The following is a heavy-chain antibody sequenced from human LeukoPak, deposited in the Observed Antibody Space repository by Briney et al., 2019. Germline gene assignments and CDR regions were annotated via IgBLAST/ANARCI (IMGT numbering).Heavy chain of an antibody. D-gene: IGHD5-18*01. CDR1: GFTFSSYG. J-gene: IGHJ4*02. CDR3: AKDLRGYGYGGYYFDY. Sequence: PGGFLRLSCAAAGFTFSSYGMHWVRQAPGKGLEWVAFIRHDGSNEYYADSVKGRFTISRDNSKNTLYLQMNSLRTEDTAAYYCAKDLRGYGYGGYYFDYWGQGTLVTVSS. V-gene: IGHV3-30*02. CDR2: IRHDGSNE.